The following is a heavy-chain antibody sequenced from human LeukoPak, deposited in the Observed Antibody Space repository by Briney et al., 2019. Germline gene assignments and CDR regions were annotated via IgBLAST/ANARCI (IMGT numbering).Heavy chain of an antibody. J-gene: IGHJ4*02. CDR2: ISGSGGST. CDR1: GLTFSSYA. Sequence: GGSLRLSCAASGLTFSSYAMSWVRQAPGKGLEWVSGISGSGGSTYYADSVKGRFTISKDNSKNTLYVQMNSLRAEDTAVYYCAKVRVAAACIFDYWGQGTLVTVSS. V-gene: IGHV3-23*01. CDR3: AKVRVAAACIFDY. D-gene: IGHD6-13*01.